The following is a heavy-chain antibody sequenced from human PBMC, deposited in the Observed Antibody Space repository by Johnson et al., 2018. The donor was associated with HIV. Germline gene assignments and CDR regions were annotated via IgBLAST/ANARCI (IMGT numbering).Heavy chain of an antibody. J-gene: IGHJ3*02. Sequence: QVQLVESGGGVVQAGRSLRLSCAASGFTFSSYAMHWVRQAPGKGLEWVAIISYDGSNKYYADSVKGRFTISRDNSKNTLYLQMNSLRVEDTAVYYCARDGRKLTYYYDSSGYDDAFDIWGQGTMVTVSS. V-gene: IGHV3-30-3*01. CDR1: GFTFSSYA. CDR2: ISYDGSNK. CDR3: ARDGRKLTYYYDSSGYDDAFDI. D-gene: IGHD3-22*01.